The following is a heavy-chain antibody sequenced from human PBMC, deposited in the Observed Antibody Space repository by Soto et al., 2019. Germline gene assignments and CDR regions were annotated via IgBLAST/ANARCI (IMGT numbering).Heavy chain of an antibody. CDR2: IGPSDSYT. J-gene: IGHJ6*02. D-gene: IGHD2-2*01. V-gene: IGHV5-10-1*01. Sequence: GESLKISCKGSGYSFTSYWISWVRQMPGKGLEWMGRIGPSDSYTNYSPSFQGHVTISADKSISTAYLQWSSLKASDTAMYYCARHCSSTSCYGDYYYYGMDVWGQGTTVTVS. CDR3: ARHCSSTSCYGDYYYYGMDV. CDR1: GYSFTSYW.